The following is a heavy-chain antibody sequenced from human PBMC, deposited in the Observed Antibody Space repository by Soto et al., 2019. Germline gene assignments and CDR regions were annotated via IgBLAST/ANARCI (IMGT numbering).Heavy chain of an antibody. CDR1: GGSISSGGYY. V-gene: IGHV4-39*01. J-gene: IGHJ3*02. Sequence: PSETLSLTCTVSGGSISSGGYYWGWIRQPPGKGLEWIGSIYYSGSTYYNPSLKSRVTISVDTSKNQFSLKLSSVTAADTAVYYCEKTNIVATNGAFDIWGQGTMVTVSS. D-gene: IGHD5-12*01. CDR3: EKTNIVATNGAFDI. CDR2: IYYSGST.